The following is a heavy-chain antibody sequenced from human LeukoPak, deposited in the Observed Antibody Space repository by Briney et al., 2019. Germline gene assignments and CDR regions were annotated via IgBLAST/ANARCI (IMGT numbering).Heavy chain of an antibody. J-gene: IGHJ6*02. D-gene: IGHD6-25*01. CDR3: SRTPPTAPKAGYYYYGMDV. CDR2: IRFDGST. V-gene: IGHV3-23*01. CDR1: GFTFSSYS. Sequence: GRSLRLSCAASGFTFSSYSMNWVRQAPGKGLEWVSTIRFDGSTHYAGSVKGRFTTSRDNSKNTLYLQMNSLRAEDTGVYYCSRTPPTAPKAGYYYYGMDVWGQGTTVIVSS.